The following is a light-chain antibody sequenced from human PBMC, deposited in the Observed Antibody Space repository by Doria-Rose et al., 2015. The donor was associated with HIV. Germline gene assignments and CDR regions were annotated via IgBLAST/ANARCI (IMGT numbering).Light chain of an antibody. Sequence: TQSPGTLSLSPGERATLSCRPSHSLSSTYLAWYQQKPGQAPSLLIYDGSTRATGIPDRFSASGSGTDFTLTINRLEPEDFALYYCHQYGTSWTFGQGTKVEI. V-gene: IGKV3-20*01. CDR1: HSLSSTY. J-gene: IGKJ1*01. CDR2: DGS. CDR3: HQYGTSWT.